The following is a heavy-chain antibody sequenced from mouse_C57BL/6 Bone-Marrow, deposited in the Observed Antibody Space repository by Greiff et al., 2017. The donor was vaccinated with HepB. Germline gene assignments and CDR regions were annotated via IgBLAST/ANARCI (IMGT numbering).Heavy chain of an antibody. CDR3: TTEGGYSYGS. CDR1: GFNIKDDY. D-gene: IGHD1-1*01. J-gene: IGHJ2*01. Sequence: EVQLQQSGAELVRPGASVKLSCTASGFNIKDDYMHWVKQRPEQGLEWIGWIDPENGDTEYASKFQGKATITADTSSNTAYLQLSSLTSEDTSVYYCTTEGGYSYGSRGQGTTLTVSS. CDR2: IDPENGDT. V-gene: IGHV14-4*01.